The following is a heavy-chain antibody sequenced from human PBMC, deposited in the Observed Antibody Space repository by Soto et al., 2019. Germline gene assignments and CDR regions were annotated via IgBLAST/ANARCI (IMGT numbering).Heavy chain of an antibody. CDR1: GGTFSSYA. CDR3: AMFKSSSWYPMWFDP. J-gene: IGHJ5*02. CDR2: IIPIFGTA. Sequence: SVKVSCKASGGTFSSYAISWVRQAPGQGLEWMGGIIPIFGTANYAQKFQGRVTITADESTSTAYMELSSLRSEDTAVYYCAMFKSSSWYPMWFDPWGQGTLVTVSS. V-gene: IGHV1-69*13. D-gene: IGHD6-13*01.